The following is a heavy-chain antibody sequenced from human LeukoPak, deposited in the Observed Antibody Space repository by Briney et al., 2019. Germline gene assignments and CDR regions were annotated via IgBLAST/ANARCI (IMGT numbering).Heavy chain of an antibody. V-gene: IGHV6-1*01. Sequence: SQTLSLTCAISGDSVSSNSAAWNWIRQSPSRGLEWLGSTYYRSKWYNDYAESVKSRITINSDTSKNQFSLHLNSVTPEDTAVYYCARKGTVTTPFDYWGQGSLVTVSS. D-gene: IGHD4-11*01. J-gene: IGHJ4*02. CDR2: TYYRSKWYN. CDR3: ARKGTVTTPFDY. CDR1: GDSVSSNSAA.